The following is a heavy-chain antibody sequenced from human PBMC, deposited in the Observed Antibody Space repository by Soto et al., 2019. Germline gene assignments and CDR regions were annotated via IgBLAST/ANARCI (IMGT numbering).Heavy chain of an antibody. Sequence: EVQLVESGGALVQPGGSLRVSWVASGFTFSSFDMNWVRQAPGKGLEWVSYISMSSSTIYYADSVKGRFTISRDNAKNSLYLQMNSLRAEDTAMYYCASFGPGGGWGQGTLVTVSS. CDR3: ASFGPGGG. V-gene: IGHV3-48*01. J-gene: IGHJ4*02. CDR2: ISMSSSTI. CDR1: GFTFSSFD. D-gene: IGHD3-3*01.